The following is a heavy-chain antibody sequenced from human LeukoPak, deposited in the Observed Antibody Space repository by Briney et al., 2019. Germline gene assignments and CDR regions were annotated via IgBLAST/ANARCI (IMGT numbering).Heavy chain of an antibody. CDR3: ARDAYCGGDCYPFDY. D-gene: IGHD2-21*01. CDR1: GGSISSGDYY. J-gene: IGHJ4*02. Sequence: SETLSLTCTVSGGSISSGDYYWSWIRQPPGKGLEWIGHIYYSGSTYYNPSLESRVTISVDTSKNQFSLKLSSVTAADTAVYYCARDAYCGGDCYPFDYWGQGTLVTVSS. V-gene: IGHV4-30-4*08. CDR2: IYYSGST.